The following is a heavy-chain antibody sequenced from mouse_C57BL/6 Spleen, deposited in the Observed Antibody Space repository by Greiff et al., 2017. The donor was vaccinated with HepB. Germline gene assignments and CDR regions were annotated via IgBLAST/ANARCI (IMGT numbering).Heavy chain of an antibody. D-gene: IGHD1-1*01. CDR2: ISGGGGNT. J-gene: IGHJ2*01. V-gene: IGHV5-9*01. CDR3: ARPLYYGSSYGY. Sequence: EVQVVESGGGLVKPGGSLKLSCAASGFTFSSYTMSWVRQTPEKRLEWVATISGGGGNTYYPDSVKGRFTISRDNAKNTLYLQMSSLRSEDTALYYCARPLYYGSSYGYWGQGTTLTVSS. CDR1: GFTFSSYT.